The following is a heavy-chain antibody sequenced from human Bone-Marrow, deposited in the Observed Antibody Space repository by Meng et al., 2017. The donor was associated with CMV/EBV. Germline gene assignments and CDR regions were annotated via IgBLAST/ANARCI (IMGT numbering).Heavy chain of an antibody. CDR3: ARGPRITIFGVAPGGWFDP. V-gene: IGHV4-34*01. J-gene: IGHJ5*02. Sequence: SQTLSLTCAVYGGSFSGYYWSWIRQPPGKGLEWIGEINHSGSTNYNPSLKSRVTISVDTSKNQFSLKLSSVTAADTAVYYCARGPRITIFGVAPGGWFDPWGQGTLVTLSS. CDR2: INHSGST. CDR1: GGSFSGYY. D-gene: IGHD3-3*01.